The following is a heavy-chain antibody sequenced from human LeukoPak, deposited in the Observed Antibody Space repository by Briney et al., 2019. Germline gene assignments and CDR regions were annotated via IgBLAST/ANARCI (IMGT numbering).Heavy chain of an antibody. CDR1: GFTFSFYW. CDR3: ARDLLDLDY. V-gene: IGHV3-23*01. CDR2: ISGSGGST. J-gene: IGHJ4*02. D-gene: IGHD1-7*01. Sequence: GGSLRLSCAASGFTFSFYWMSWVRQAPGKGLEWVSAISGSGGSTYYADSVKGRFTISRDNSKNTLYLQMNSLRAEDTAVYYCARDLLDLDYWGQGTLVTVSS.